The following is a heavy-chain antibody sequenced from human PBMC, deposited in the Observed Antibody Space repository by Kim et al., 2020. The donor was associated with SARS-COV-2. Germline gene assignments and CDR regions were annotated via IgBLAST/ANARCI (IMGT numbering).Heavy chain of an antibody. CDR3: AKGNTLLRETDH. CDR2: IFGSGGLT. J-gene: IGHJ4*02. V-gene: IGHV3-23*01. Sequence: GGSLRLSCVTSGFLFSHYAMGWVRRRPGKGLEWVAIFGSGGLTHYLGSVKGRFTISRDDSKNTLYLQMDSLRGDDTAVYYCAKGNTLLRETDHWGQGTLVTVSS. CDR1: GFLFSHYA. D-gene: IGHD3-10*01.